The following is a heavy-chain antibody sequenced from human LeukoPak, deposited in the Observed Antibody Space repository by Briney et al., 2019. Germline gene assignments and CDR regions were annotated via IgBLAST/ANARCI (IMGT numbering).Heavy chain of an antibody. V-gene: IGHV3-30*02. CDR1: GFTFSSYG. Sequence: GGSLGLSCAASGFTFSSYGMHWVRQAPGEGLEGVAFIRYDGSNKYYADSVKGRFTISRDNSKNTLHLRMNSLRAEDTAVYYCAKDFEWELKDYYYYYMDVWGKGTTVTVSS. D-gene: IGHD1-26*01. J-gene: IGHJ6*03. CDR2: IRYDGSNK. CDR3: AKDFEWELKDYYYYYMDV.